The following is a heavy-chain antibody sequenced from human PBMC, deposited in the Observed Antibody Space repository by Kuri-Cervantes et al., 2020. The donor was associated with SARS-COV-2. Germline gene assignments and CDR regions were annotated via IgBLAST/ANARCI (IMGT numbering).Heavy chain of an antibody. CDR3: ARMWDYYYGMDV. Sequence: SQTLSLTCAASGFTFSDYYMSWIRQAPWKGLEWIGYIYYGGSTNYNPSLKSRVTISVDTSKNQFSLKLSSVTAADTAVYYCARMWDYYYGMDVWGQGTTVTVSS. CDR2: IYYGGST. J-gene: IGHJ6*02. D-gene: IGHD1-26*01. V-gene: IGHV4-59*01. CDR1: GFTFSDYY.